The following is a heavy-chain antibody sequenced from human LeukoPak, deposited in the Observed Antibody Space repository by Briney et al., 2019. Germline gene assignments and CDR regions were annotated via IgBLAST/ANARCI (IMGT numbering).Heavy chain of an antibody. D-gene: IGHD6-19*01. CDR3: AKITLKLAVAGTYDY. CDR1: GFTFDDYA. CDR2: ISWNSGSI. Sequence: PGGSLRLSCAASGFTFDDYAMHWVRQAPGKGLEWVSGISWNSGSIGYADSVKGRFTISRDNAKNSLYLQMNSLRAEDTALYYCAKITLKLAVAGTYDYWGQGTLVTVSS. V-gene: IGHV3-9*01. J-gene: IGHJ4*02.